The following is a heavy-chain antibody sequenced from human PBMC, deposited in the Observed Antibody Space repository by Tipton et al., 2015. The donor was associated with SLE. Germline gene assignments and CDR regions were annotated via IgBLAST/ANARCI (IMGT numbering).Heavy chain of an antibody. J-gene: IGHJ6*02. CDR3: AKDRSNSSWYYYYGMDV. V-gene: IGHV3-9*01. Sequence: SLRLSCVGSGFTFDDYAMHWVRQAPGKGLEWVSGISWNSNSVGYADSVKGRFTISRGNAKNSLYLQMNGLRADDTAVYYCAKDRSNSSWYYYYGMDVWGLGTTVTVTS. CDR2: ISWNSNSV. D-gene: IGHD6-13*01. CDR1: GFTFDDYA.